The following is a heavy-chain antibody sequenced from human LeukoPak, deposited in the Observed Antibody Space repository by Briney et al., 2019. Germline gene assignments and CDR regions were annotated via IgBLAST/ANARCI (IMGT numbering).Heavy chain of an antibody. Sequence: PGGSLRLSCTASGFTFGDYAMSWFRQAPGKGLEWVGFIRSKAYGGTTEYAASVKGRFTISRDDSKSIAYLQMNSLKTEDTAVYYCTRVWYQLRGPPSFDYWGQGTLVTVSS. J-gene: IGHJ4*02. CDR2: IRSKAYGGTT. CDR3: TRVWYQLRGPPSFDY. CDR1: GFTFGDYA. D-gene: IGHD4/OR15-4a*01. V-gene: IGHV3-49*03.